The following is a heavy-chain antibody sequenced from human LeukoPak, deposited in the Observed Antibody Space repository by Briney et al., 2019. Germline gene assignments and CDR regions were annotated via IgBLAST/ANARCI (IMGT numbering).Heavy chain of an antibody. D-gene: IGHD2-2*02. CDR2: ISGSGGST. CDR3: AKSRGDIVVVPAAIPLDDY. J-gene: IGHJ4*02. V-gene: IGHV3-23*01. CDR1: GFTFSSYA. Sequence: GGSLRLSCAASGFTFSSYAMSWVRRAPGKGLEWVSAISGSGGSTYYADSVKGRFTISRDNSKNTLYLQMNSLRAEDTAVYYCAKSRGDIVVVPAAIPLDDYWGQGTLVTVSS.